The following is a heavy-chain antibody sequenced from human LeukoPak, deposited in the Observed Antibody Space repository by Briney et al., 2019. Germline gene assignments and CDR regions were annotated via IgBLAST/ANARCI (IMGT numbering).Heavy chain of an antibody. J-gene: IGHJ5*02. D-gene: IGHD6-13*01. CDR1: GFTFSSYA. Sequence: TGGSLRLSSAASGFTFSSYAMSSGRQAPGKGLEWVSAISGSGGSTYYADSVKGRFTISRDNSKNTLYLQMNSLRAEDTAVYYCAKDPYSSSWYYHWFDPWGQGTLVTVSS. CDR2: ISGSGGST. V-gene: IGHV3-23*01. CDR3: AKDPYSSSWYYHWFDP.